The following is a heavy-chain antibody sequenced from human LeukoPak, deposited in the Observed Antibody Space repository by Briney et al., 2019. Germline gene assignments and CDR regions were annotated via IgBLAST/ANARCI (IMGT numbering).Heavy chain of an antibody. CDR3: ARGALLWFGELLASDYMDV. CDR2: INSDGSST. V-gene: IGHV3-74*01. CDR1: GFTFSSYW. J-gene: IGHJ6*03. D-gene: IGHD3-10*01. Sequence: GGSLRLSCAASGFTFSSYWMHWVRQAPGKGLVWVSRINSDGSSTSYADSVKGRFTISRDNAKNTLYLQMNSLRAEDTAVYYCARGALLWFGELLASDYMDVWGKGTTVTISS.